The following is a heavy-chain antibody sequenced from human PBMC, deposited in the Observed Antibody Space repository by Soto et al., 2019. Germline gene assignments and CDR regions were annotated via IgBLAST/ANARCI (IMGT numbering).Heavy chain of an antibody. V-gene: IGHV3-30*18. D-gene: IGHD2-21*02. CDR1: GFTFSTYA. CDR2: ISYDGSNT. J-gene: IGHJ6*02. CDR3: AKELAYCGGDCSPTYYYYYYGMDV. Sequence: QVQLVESGGGVVQRGRSLRLSCAASGFTFSTYAMHWVRQAPGKGLEWVALISYDGSNTYYADSVKGRLTISRDNSKSTRYLQMNSLRAEDTAVYYCAKELAYCGGDCSPTYYYYYYGMDVWGQGTTVTVSS.